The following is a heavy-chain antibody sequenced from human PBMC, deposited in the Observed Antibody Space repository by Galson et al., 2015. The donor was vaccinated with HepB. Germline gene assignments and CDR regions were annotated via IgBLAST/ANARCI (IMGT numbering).Heavy chain of an antibody. Sequence: SVKVSCKASGGTFSSYAISWVRQAPGQGLEWMGGTIPIFDTPYYAQKFQGGVTMTADESTNTVFIELSSLESEDTAVYYCARDRGRWLIPRSLEYWGQGTLVTVSS. V-gene: IGHV1-69*13. CDR2: TIPIFDTP. J-gene: IGHJ4*02. D-gene: IGHD5-24*01. CDR3: ARDRGRWLIPRSLEY. CDR1: GGTFSSYA.